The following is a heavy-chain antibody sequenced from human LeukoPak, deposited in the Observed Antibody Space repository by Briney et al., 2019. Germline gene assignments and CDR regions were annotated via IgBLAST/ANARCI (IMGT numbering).Heavy chain of an antibody. V-gene: IGHV1-69*13. CDR3: ARDLPYDSLGGDAFDI. J-gene: IGHJ3*02. CDR1: GYTFTSYG. CDR2: IIPIFGTA. D-gene: IGHD5-12*01. Sequence: SVKVSCKASGYTFTSYGISWVRQAPGQGLEWMGGIIPIFGTANYAQKFQGRVTITADESTSTAYMELSSLRSEDTAVYYCARDLPYDSLGGDAFDIWGQGTMVTVSS.